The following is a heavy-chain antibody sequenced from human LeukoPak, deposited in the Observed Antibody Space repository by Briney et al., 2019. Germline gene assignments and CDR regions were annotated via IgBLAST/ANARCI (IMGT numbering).Heavy chain of an antibody. CDR3: AKSAAARTLTYYFDY. Sequence: GGSLRLSCAASGFTFSSLVMSWVRQAPGKGLEWFSGISGSGGTTYYVGSVKGRFTISRDNSKNTLYLQMNSLGAEDTAVYYCAKSAAARTLTYYFDYWGQGTLVTVSS. D-gene: IGHD6-6*01. V-gene: IGHV3-23*01. CDR1: GFTFSSLV. CDR2: ISGSGGTT. J-gene: IGHJ4*02.